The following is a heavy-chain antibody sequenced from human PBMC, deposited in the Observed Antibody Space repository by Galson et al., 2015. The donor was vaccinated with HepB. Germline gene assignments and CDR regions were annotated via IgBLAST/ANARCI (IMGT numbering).Heavy chain of an antibody. Sequence: SLRLSCAASGFTFSSYWMHWVRQAPGKGLVWVSRINSDGSSTSYADSVKGRFTISRDNAKNTLYLQMNSLRAEDTAVYYCASVAGYSGYVGYWGQGTLVTVSS. CDR2: INSDGSST. V-gene: IGHV3-74*01. J-gene: IGHJ4*02. D-gene: IGHD5-12*01. CDR3: ASVAGYSGYVGY. CDR1: GFTFSSYW.